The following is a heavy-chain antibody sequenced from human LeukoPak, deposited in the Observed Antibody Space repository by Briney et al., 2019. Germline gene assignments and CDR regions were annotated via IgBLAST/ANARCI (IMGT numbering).Heavy chain of an antibody. CDR1: GGSISSSSYY. Sequence: PSETLSLTCTVSGGSISSSSYYWGWIRQPPGKGLEWIGSIYYSGSTYYNPSLKSRVTISVDTSKNQFSLKLSSVTAADTALYYCADGDLPRGMDVWGQGTTVTVSS. V-gene: IGHV4-39*07. CDR2: IYYSGST. J-gene: IGHJ6*02. CDR3: ADGDLPRGMDV. D-gene: IGHD4-17*01.